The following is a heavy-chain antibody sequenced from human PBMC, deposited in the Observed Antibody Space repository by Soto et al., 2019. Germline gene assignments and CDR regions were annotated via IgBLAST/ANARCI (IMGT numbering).Heavy chain of an antibody. Sequence: EVQLVESGGGLVQPGGSLRLSCAASGFTFSSYSMNWVRQAPGKGLEWVSYISSSSSTIYYADSVKGRFTISRDNAKNSLYLQMDSLRDEDTAVYYCARGTVRGDYDFDYWGQGTLVTVSS. J-gene: IGHJ4*02. CDR2: ISSSSSTI. D-gene: IGHD4-17*01. CDR3: ARGTVRGDYDFDY. V-gene: IGHV3-48*02. CDR1: GFTFSSYS.